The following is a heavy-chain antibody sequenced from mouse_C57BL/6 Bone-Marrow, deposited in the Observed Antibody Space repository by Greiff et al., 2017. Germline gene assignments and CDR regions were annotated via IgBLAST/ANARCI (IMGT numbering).Heavy chain of an antibody. CDR2: ISDGGSYT. CDR1: GFTFSSYA. Sequence: EVQGVESGGGLVKPGGSLKLSCAASGFTFSSYALSWVRQTPQTRQEWVATISDGGSYTYSPDHVKGRFTISRDNAKNNLYLQMSHLKSEDTAMYYCAREPPDYWGQGTTLTVSS. J-gene: IGHJ4*01. CDR3: AREPPDY. V-gene: IGHV5-4*01.